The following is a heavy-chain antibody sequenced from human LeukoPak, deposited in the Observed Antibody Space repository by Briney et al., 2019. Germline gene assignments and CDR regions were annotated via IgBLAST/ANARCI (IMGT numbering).Heavy chain of an antibody. CDR1: GGSISSGDYY. CDR2: IYYSGST. CDR3: ARTYDFWSGYEARDAFDI. D-gene: IGHD3-3*01. J-gene: IGHJ3*02. V-gene: IGHV4-30-4*08. Sequence: SETLSLTCTVPGGSISSGDYYWSWIRQPPGKGLEWIGYIYYSGSTYYNPSLKSRVTISVDTSKNQFSLKLSSVTAADTAVYYCARTYDFWSGYEARDAFDIWGQGTMVTVSS.